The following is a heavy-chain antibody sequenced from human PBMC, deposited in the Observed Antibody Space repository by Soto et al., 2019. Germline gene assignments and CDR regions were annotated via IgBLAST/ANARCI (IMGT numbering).Heavy chain of an antibody. J-gene: IGHJ6*02. Sequence: GESLRISYAASGFTFSSYDMHWVRQATGKGLKWVTAIGTAGDTYYPDSEKGRFTISRENAKNSLYLQMNSLRAGDTAVYYCARARHYYYYYGMDVWGQGT. CDR2: IGTAGDT. CDR3: ARARHYYYYYGMDV. CDR1: GFTFSSYD. V-gene: IGHV3-13*04.